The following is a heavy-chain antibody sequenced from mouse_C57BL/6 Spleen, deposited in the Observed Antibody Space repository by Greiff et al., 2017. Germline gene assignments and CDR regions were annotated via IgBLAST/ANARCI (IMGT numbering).Heavy chain of an antibody. Sequence: QVTLKVSGPGILQSSQTLSLTCSFSGFSLSTSGMGVSWIRQPSGKGLEWLAHIYWDDDKRYNPSLKSRLTISKDTSRNQVFLKIPSVDTADTATYYCARASYYYGSSSWFAYWGQGTLVTVSA. V-gene: IGHV8-12*01. CDR2: IYWDDDK. J-gene: IGHJ3*01. D-gene: IGHD1-1*01. CDR1: GFSLSTSGMG. CDR3: ARASYYYGSSSWFAY.